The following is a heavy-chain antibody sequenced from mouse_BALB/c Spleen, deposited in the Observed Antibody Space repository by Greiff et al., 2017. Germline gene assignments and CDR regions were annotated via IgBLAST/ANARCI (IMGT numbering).Heavy chain of an antibody. V-gene: IGHV14-3*02. J-gene: IGHJ4*01. Sequence: VQLKESGAELVKPGASVKLSCTASGFNINDTYMHWVKQRPEQGLEWIGRIDPANGNTKYDPKFQGKATITADTSSNTAYLQHSSLTSEDTAVYYCAREEGYNDYDRYAMDYWGQGTSVTVSS. CDR3: AREEGYNDYDRYAMDY. CDR1: GFNINDTY. CDR2: IDPANGNT. D-gene: IGHD2-4*01.